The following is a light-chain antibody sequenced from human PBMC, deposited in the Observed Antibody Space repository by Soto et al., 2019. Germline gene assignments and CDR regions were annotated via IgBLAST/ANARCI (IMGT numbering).Light chain of an antibody. CDR2: EVS. CDR3: NAQADNGKHV. Sequence: QSVLTQPPSASGYPGQSVTISCTGNSNDVGHSSFISWYQQHPGKGPKLIIYEVSKRPSGVPDRFSGSKSGNTASLSVSGLQDEDEADYFCNAQADNGKHVFGTGTKLTV. V-gene: IGLV2-8*01. CDR1: SNDVGHSSF. J-gene: IGLJ1*01.